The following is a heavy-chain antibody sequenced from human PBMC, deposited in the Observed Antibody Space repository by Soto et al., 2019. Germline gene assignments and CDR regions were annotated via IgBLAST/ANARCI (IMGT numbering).Heavy chain of an antibody. V-gene: IGHV3-30*18. CDR1: GFTFSSYG. CDR2: ISYDGSNK. D-gene: IGHD3-10*01. J-gene: IGHJ4*02. CDR3: AKDRGRRITMVRGVTTYYFHY. Sequence: QVQLVESGGGVVQPGRSLRLSCAASGFTFSSYGMHWVRQAPGKGLEWVAVISYDGSNKYYADSVKGRFTISRDNSKNTLYLQMNSLRAEDTAVYYCAKDRGRRITMVRGVTTYYFHYWGQGTLVTVSS.